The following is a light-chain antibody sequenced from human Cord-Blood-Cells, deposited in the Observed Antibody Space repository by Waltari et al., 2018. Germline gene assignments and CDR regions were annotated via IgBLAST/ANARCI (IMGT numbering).Light chain of an antibody. CDR3: SSYTSSSTNWV. CDR1: SSDVGGYNY. CDR2: DVS. Sequence: QSALTQPASVSGSPGQSITISCTGTSSDVGGYNYVSWYQQHPGKAPKLMIYDVSNRPSGVSNRVSGSKSGNTASLTISGLQAEDEAEYYCSSYTSSSTNWVFGGGTKLTVL. J-gene: IGLJ3*02. V-gene: IGLV2-14*03.